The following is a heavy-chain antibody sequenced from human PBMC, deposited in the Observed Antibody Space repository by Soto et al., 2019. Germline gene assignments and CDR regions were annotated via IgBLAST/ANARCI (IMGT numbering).Heavy chain of an antibody. Sequence: GGSLRLSCAASGFTFSSYAMSWVRQAPGKGLEWVSAISGSGGSTYYADSVKGRFTISRDNSKNTLYLQMNSLRAEDTAVYYCAKGPGYSYGPESLEHPDYWGQGTLVTVSS. CDR3: AKGPGYSYGPESLEHPDY. D-gene: IGHD5-18*01. V-gene: IGHV3-23*01. CDR2: ISGSGGST. CDR1: GFTFSSYA. J-gene: IGHJ4*02.